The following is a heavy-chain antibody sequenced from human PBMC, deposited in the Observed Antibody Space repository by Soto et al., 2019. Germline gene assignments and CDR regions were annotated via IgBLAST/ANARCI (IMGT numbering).Heavy chain of an antibody. V-gene: IGHV1-69*13. D-gene: IGHD6-13*01. J-gene: IGHJ6*02. CDR1: GGTFRSYD. CDR2: IIPMFGTP. CDR3: ARAVVIAAAVYQYYGMDV. Sequence: SVKVSCKASGGTFRSYDISWVRQAPGQGLEWMGGIIPMFGTPNYTQKFQGRVTITADESTRTAYMELSSLRSEDTAVYYCARAVVIAAAVYQYYGMDVWGHGTTVTVSS.